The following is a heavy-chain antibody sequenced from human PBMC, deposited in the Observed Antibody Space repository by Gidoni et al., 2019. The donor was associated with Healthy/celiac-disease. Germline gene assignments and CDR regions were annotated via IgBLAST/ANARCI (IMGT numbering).Heavy chain of an antibody. D-gene: IGHD4-17*01. J-gene: IGHJ6*02. V-gene: IGHV3-15*01. CDR1: GFTVSNAW. CDR3: TTGPGDQYGDERPYYYYYSGMDV. CDR2: ITLKPDGGTT. Sequence: EVQLVESGGGLVKPGGSRRLSCAAAGFTVSNAWRRWVRKEPGTGLELVGRITLKPDGGTTSSAAPVKGRFTISRDDSKHTLYLQMTSLKTEDTAVYYCTTGPGDQYGDERPYYYYYSGMDVWGQGTTVTVSS.